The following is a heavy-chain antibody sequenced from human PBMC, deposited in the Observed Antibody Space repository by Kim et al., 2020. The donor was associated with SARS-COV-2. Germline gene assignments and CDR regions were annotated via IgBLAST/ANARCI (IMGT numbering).Heavy chain of an antibody. CDR3: ARDQSGYSSSWTNDY. Sequence: GGSLRLSCAASGFTFSSYSMNWVRQAPGKGLEWVSSISSSSSYIYYADSVKGRFTISRDNAKNSLYLQMNSLRAEDTAVYYCARDQSGYSSSWTNDYWGQGTLVTVSS. CDR1: GFTFSSYS. CDR2: ISSSSSYI. J-gene: IGHJ4*02. D-gene: IGHD6-13*01. V-gene: IGHV3-21*04.